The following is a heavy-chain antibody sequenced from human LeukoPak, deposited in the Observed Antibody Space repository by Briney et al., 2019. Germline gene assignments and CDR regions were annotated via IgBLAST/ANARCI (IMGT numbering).Heavy chain of an antibody. Sequence: SGGSLRLSCAASGFTFSSYSMNWVRQAPGKGLEWVSSISSSSSYIYYADSVKGRFTISRDNAKNSLYLQMNSLRAEDTAVYYCARRQRHTVTTKYASDIWGQGTMVTVSS. CDR2: ISSSSSYI. V-gene: IGHV3-21*01. CDR1: GFTFSSYS. CDR3: ARRQRHTVTTKYASDI. J-gene: IGHJ3*02. D-gene: IGHD4-17*01.